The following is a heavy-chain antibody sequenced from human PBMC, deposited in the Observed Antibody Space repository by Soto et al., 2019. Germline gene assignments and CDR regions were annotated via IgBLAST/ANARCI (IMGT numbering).Heavy chain of an antibody. CDR1: GGSIHNNYYY. J-gene: IGHJ4*02. V-gene: IGHV4-39*01. Sequence: SETLSLTCTVSGGSIHNNYYYWGWVRQPPGKGLEWIASISYSGTTYYNPSLRSRVSKSIDTSTNQFSLNLTSVTAEDTAVYYCVSQQLDVPAYFDNWGQGTLVTVSS. CDR2: ISYSGTT. CDR3: VSQQLDVPAYFDN. D-gene: IGHD2-2*01.